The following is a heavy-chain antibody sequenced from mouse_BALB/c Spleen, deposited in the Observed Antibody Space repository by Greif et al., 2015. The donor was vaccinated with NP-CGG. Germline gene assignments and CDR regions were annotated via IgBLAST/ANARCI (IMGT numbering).Heavy chain of an antibody. CDR1: GFSLTSYG. CDR3: AREGYDGPWFAY. Sequence: VQGVESGPGLVAPSQSLSITCTVSGFSLTSYGVHRVRQPPGKGLEWLGVIWAGGSTNYNSALMSRLSISKDNSKSQVFLKMNSLQTDDTAMYYCAREGYDGPWFAYWGQGTLVTVSA. J-gene: IGHJ3*01. CDR2: IWAGGST. D-gene: IGHD2-2*01. V-gene: IGHV2-9*02.